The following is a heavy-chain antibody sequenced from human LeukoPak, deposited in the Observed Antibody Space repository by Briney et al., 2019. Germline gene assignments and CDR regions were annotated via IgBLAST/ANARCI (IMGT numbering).Heavy chain of an antibody. CDR3: ARGSVRAFDI. J-gene: IGHJ3*02. V-gene: IGHV3-53*01. Sequence: GGSLRLSCAASGFTVSTNYMNWVRQAPGKGLEWVSVIYSGGTTYYADSVRGRFPISRDTSKNTLYLQMNSLRAEDTAVYYCARGSVRAFDIWGQGTMVTVSS. CDR1: GFTVSTNY. D-gene: IGHD1-26*01. CDR2: IYSGGTT.